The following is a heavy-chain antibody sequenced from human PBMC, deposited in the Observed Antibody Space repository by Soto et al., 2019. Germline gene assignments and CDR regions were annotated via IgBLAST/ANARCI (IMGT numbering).Heavy chain of an antibody. CDR1: GFTFSSHA. V-gene: IGHV3-23*01. Sequence: LRLSCAASGFTFSSHAMSWVRQAPGKGLEWVSAISGSGGSTYYAESVKGRFTISRDNSKNTLYLQMNSLRAEDTAVYYCAKGARRSGSYYSDYWGQGTLVTVSS. CDR2: ISGSGGST. J-gene: IGHJ4*02. CDR3: AKGARRSGSYYSDY. D-gene: IGHD3-10*01.